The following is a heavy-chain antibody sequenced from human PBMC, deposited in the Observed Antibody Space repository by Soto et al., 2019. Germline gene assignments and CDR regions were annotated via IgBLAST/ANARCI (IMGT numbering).Heavy chain of an antibody. Sequence: PGESLKISCKGSGYSFTNYWISWVRQMPGKGLEWMGRIDPGGSDTNYSPSFRGRVTISVDKSITTAYLQWNSLKASDSAMYYCARQIYDSDTGPNFQYYFDSWGQGTPVTVS. CDR3: ARQIYDSDTGPNFQYYFDS. CDR1: GYSFTNYW. V-gene: IGHV5-10-1*01. D-gene: IGHD3-22*01. J-gene: IGHJ4*02. CDR2: IDPGGSDT.